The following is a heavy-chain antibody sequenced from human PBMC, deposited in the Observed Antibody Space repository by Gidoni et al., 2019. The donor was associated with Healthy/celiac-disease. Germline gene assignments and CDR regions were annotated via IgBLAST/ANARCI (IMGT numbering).Heavy chain of an antibody. Sequence: QVQLVESGGGVVQPGRSLRLSCAASGFTFSSYGMHWVRQAPGKGLEWVAVISYDGSNKYYADSVKGRFTISRDNSKNTLYLQMNSLRAEDTAVYYCAKDQTSNYDFWSGYSEVNGMDVWGQGTTVTVSS. CDR3: AKDQTSNYDFWSGYSEVNGMDV. J-gene: IGHJ6*02. D-gene: IGHD3-3*01. CDR1: GFTFSSYG. V-gene: IGHV3-30*18. CDR2: ISYDGSNK.